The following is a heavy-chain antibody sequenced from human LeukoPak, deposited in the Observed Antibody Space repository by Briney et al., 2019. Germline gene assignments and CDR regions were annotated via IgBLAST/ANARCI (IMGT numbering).Heavy chain of an antibody. V-gene: IGHV3-53*01. D-gene: IGHD4-17*01. J-gene: IGHJ4*02. Sequence: GGSLRLSCAASGFTVSSNYMSWVRQAPGKGLEWVSVIYSGGSTYYADSVKGRFTVSRDNSKNTLYLQMNSLRVEDTALYYCASRSGGDYPYFDYWGQGTLVTVSS. CDR2: IYSGGST. CDR1: GFTVSSNY. CDR3: ASRSGGDYPYFDY.